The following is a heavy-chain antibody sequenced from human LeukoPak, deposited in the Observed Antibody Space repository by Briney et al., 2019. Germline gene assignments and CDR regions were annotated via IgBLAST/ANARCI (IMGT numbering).Heavy chain of an antibody. CDR1: GFTFSSYW. CDR3: ARDMTGGASHVFEI. V-gene: IGHV3-7*01. CDR2: IRLDGSEK. J-gene: IGHJ3*02. Sequence: PGGSLRLSCAVSGFTFSSYWMSWVRQAPGKGLEWVANIRLDGSEKYYVDSVKGRFTISRDNAENSLYLQMNSLRTEDTAVYYCARDMTGGASHVFEIWGQGTMVTVSS. D-gene: IGHD1-20*01.